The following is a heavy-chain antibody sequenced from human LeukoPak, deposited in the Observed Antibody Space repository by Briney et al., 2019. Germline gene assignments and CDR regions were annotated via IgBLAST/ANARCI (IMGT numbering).Heavy chain of an antibody. CDR2: INPSGGST. CDR3: ARDREEGSYYYYGMDV. D-gene: IGHD3-10*01. CDR1: GYTFTIYY. Sequence: VASVKVSFKASGYTFTIYYMHWVRQAPGQGLEWMGIINPSGGSTSYSQKFQGRVTITRDTSTSTVYMELSSLRSEDTAVYYCARDREEGSYYYYGMDVWGQGTTVTVSS. V-gene: IGHV1-46*01. J-gene: IGHJ6*02.